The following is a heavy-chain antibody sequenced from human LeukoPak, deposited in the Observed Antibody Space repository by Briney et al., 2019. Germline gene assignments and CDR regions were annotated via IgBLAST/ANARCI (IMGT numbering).Heavy chain of an antibody. D-gene: IGHD1-26*01. CDR1: GGSISSYY. CDR2: IYTSGST. Sequence: SETLSLTCTVSGGSISSYYWSWIRQPAGKGLEWIGRIYTSGSTNYNPSLKSRVTMSVDTSKNQFSLKLSSVTAADTAVYYCATGAPSGSYYGVIDYWGQGTLVTVSS. V-gene: IGHV4-4*07. J-gene: IGHJ4*02. CDR3: ATGAPSGSYYGVIDY.